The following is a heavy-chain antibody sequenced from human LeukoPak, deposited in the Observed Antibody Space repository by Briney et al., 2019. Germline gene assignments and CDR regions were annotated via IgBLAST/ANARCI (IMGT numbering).Heavy chain of an antibody. CDR2: ISYDGSNK. J-gene: IGHJ4*02. D-gene: IGHD5-24*01. V-gene: IGHV3-30*18. Sequence: GGSLRLSCAASGFTFSSYGMHWVRQAPGKGLEWVAVISYDGSNKYYADSVKGRFTIPRDNSKNTLYLQMNSLRAEDTAVYYCAKEGDGYTGEYFDYWGQGTLVTVSS. CDR1: GFTFSSYG. CDR3: AKEGDGYTGEYFDY.